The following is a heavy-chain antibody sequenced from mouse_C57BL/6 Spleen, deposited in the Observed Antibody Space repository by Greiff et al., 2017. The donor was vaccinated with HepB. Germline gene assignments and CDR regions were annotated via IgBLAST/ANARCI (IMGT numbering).Heavy chain of an antibody. D-gene: IGHD1-1*01. CDR1: GFTFSDYY. CDR2: ISNGGGSP. CDR3: ARPSYYGSSYWYFDV. V-gene: IGHV5-12*01. Sequence: EVKLMESGGGLVQPGGSLKLSCAASGFTFSDYYMYWVRQTPEKRLEWVAYISNGGGSPYYPDTVKGRFTISRDNAKNTLYLQMSRLKSEDTAMYYCARPSYYGSSYWYFDVWGTGTTVTVSS. J-gene: IGHJ1*03.